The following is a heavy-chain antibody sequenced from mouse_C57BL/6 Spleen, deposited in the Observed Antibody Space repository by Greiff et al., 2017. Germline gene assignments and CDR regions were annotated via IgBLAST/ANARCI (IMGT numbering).Heavy chain of an antibody. CDR3: GRVYCYAMGC. J-gene: IGHJ4*01. D-gene: IGHD2-1*01. V-gene: IGHV1-22*01. CDR1: GYTFTDYN. Sequence: VQLQQSGPELVKPGASVKMSCKASGYTFTDYNMHWVKQSHGKSLEWIGYINPNNGGTIYNQKFKGKATLTVNQSSSTAYMELRSLTSEDSAVYYCGRVYCYAMGCWGQGTSVTVSS. CDR2: INPNNGGT.